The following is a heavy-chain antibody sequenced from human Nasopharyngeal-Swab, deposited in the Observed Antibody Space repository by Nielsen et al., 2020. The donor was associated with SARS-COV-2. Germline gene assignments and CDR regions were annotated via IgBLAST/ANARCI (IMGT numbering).Heavy chain of an antibody. CDR3: AKALTSSGSYFLFDN. Sequence: GESLKISCAASGFTFSTYAMSWVRQAPGTGMERVASIGGSGVTTYYADSVKGRFTISRDNSKNTLFLQLHSPRAEDTAVYYCAKALTSSGSYFLFDNWGQGTLVTVSS. V-gene: IGHV3-23*01. CDR2: IGGSGVTT. D-gene: IGHD1-26*01. CDR1: GFTFSTYA. J-gene: IGHJ4*02.